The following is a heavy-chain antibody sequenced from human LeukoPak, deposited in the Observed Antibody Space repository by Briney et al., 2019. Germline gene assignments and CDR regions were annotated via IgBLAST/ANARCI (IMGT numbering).Heavy chain of an antibody. Sequence: GGSLRLSCAASGFTFSSYSMNWVRQAPGKGLEWVSYISSSSSTIYYADSVKGRFTISRDNAKNSLYLQMNSLRAEDTAVYYCARDSDFRGEFEAEKGDYWGQGTLVTVSS. CDR3: ARDSDFRGEFEAEKGDY. J-gene: IGHJ4*02. CDR1: GFTFSSYS. V-gene: IGHV3-48*01. CDR2: ISSSSSTI. D-gene: IGHD3-16*01.